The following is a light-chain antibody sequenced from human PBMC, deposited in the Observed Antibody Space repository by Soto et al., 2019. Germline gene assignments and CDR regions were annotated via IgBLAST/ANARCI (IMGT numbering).Light chain of an antibody. V-gene: IGKV3-11*01. CDR2: GVS. CDR3: QQRSNWPR. CDR1: QSVSSNY. J-gene: IGKJ1*01. Sequence: PGERATLSCRASQSVSSNYFAWYQQKPGQAPRLLIYGVSNRATGIPARFSGSGSGTDFTLTISSLEPEDFAVYYCQQRSNWPRFGQGTKVDIK.